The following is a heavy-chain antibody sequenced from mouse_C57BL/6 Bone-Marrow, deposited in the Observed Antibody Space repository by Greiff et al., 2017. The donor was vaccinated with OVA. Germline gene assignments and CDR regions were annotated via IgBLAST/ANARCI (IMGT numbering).Heavy chain of an antibody. CDR3: ARNGDGDYDWDIDD. J-gene: IGHJ1*03. CDR1: GFTFRSYT. Sequence: EVQRVESGGGLVKPGGSLKLSCAASGFTFRSYTMSWVRQTPEKRLEWVATISGGGGHSSSPDSVQGRFAISRDNAKNTLYLQMRRLRSEDTALYDWARNGDGDYDWDIDDWGTGTTVTVSS. CDR2: ISGGGGHS. D-gene: IGHD2-13*01. V-gene: IGHV5-9*01.